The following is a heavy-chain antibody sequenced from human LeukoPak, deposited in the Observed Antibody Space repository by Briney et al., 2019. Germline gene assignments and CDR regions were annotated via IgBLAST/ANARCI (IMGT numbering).Heavy chain of an antibody. Sequence: GGSLRLSCVGFGLTFRNYGMNWVRQAPGTGLEWVAGMREDGGQEYYVDSVRGRFTISRDSAKNSLYLQMNSLRVEDTAVYYCVRALSSSSPYWGQGTLVTVSS. V-gene: IGHV3-7*03. CDR3: VRALSSSSPY. J-gene: IGHJ4*02. CDR2: MREDGGQE. D-gene: IGHD6-6*01. CDR1: GLTFRNYG.